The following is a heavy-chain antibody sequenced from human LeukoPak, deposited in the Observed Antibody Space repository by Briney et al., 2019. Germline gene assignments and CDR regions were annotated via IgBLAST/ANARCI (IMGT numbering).Heavy chain of an antibody. J-gene: IGHJ4*02. D-gene: IGHD5-12*01. CDR3: AKDRHIVATIGPDY. Sequence: PGGCQRLSCAASGFTFSSYAMTWVRQAPGKGLEWVSAISGSGGSKYYADSVKGRFTISRDNSKNTLYLQMNSLRAEDTAIYYCAKDRHIVATIGPDYWGQGTLVTVSS. V-gene: IGHV3-23*01. CDR2: ISGSGGSK. CDR1: GFTFSSYA.